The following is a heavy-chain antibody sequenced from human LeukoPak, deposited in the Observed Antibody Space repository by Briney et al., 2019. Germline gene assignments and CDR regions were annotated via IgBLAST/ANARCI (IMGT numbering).Heavy chain of an antibody. Sequence: SETLSLTCAVSGGSISSSNWWSWVRQPPGKGLEWIGEIYHSGSTNYNPSLKSRVTISVDKSKNQFSLKLSSVTAADTAVYYCAGDWGYSSGWYYFDYWGQGTLVTVSS. CDR3: AGDWGYSSGWYYFDY. V-gene: IGHV4-4*02. CDR1: GGSISSSNW. J-gene: IGHJ4*02. D-gene: IGHD6-19*01. CDR2: IYHSGST.